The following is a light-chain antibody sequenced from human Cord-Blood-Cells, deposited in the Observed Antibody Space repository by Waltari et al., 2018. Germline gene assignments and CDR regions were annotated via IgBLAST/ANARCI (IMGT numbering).Light chain of an antibody. CDR1: QGVSSY. Sequence: EIVLTQSPASLSLSPGERATISCRASQGVSSYLTWYQQKPGKAPRLLIYHASNRSTSIPARFSGSGSGTDFTLTISRLEPEDFAVYYCQQRSNWLFTFGPGTKVDIK. V-gene: IGKV3-11*01. J-gene: IGKJ3*01. CDR2: HAS. CDR3: QQRSNWLFT.